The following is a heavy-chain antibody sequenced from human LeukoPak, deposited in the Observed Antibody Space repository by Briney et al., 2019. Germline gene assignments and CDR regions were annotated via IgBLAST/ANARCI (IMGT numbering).Heavy chain of an antibody. CDR2: ITPSGGNT. J-gene: IGHJ4*02. CDR3: ARGIRTGLFDY. D-gene: IGHD2/OR15-2a*01. CDR1: GYTFTSCY. V-gene: IGHV1-46*01. Sequence: ASVKVSCKASGYTFTSCYVHWVRQAPGQGLEWMGIITPSGGNTNFAQKFQGRVTMTRDMSTSTVYMELSGLRSEDTAVYYCARGIRTGLFDYWGQGTLVTVSS.